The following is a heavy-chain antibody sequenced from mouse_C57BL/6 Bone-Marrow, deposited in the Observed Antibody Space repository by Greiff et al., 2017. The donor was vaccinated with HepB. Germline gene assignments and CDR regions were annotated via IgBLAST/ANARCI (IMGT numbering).Heavy chain of an antibody. CDR1: GFTFSSYA. Sequence: EVKLVESGEGLVKPGGSLKLSCAASGFTFSSYAMSWVRQTPEKRLEWVAYISSGGDYIYYADTVKGRFTISRDNARNTLYLQMSSLKSEDTAVYYCTGGGLWFAYWGRGTLITVSA. V-gene: IGHV5-9-1*02. CDR3: TGGGLWFAY. CDR2: ISSGGDYI. J-gene: IGHJ3*01.